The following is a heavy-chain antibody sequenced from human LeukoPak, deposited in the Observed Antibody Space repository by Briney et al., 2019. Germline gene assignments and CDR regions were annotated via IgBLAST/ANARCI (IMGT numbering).Heavy chain of an antibody. CDR3: ARAGSGTIVVVPAAKSTSALDY. Sequence: SETLSLTCAVYGGSFSGYYWSWIRQPPGKGLEWIRAINHSGSTNYNPSLKSRVTISVDTSKNQFSLKLSSVTAADTAVYYCARAGSGTIVVVPAAKSTSALDYWGQGTLVTVSS. CDR1: GGSFSGYY. CDR2: INHSGST. D-gene: IGHD2-2*01. J-gene: IGHJ4*02. V-gene: IGHV4-34*01.